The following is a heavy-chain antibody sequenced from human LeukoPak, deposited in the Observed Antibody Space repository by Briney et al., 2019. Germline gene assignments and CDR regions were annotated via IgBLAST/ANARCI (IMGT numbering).Heavy chain of an antibody. CDR3: ARDHYYDSSGYYYYGPFDY. Sequence: GGSLRLSCAASGFTFSSYSMNWVRQAPGKGLEWVSSISSSSSYIYYADSVKGRFTISRENAKNSLYLQMNSLRAEDTAVYYCARDHYYDSSGYYYYGPFDYWGQGTLVTVSS. V-gene: IGHV3-21*01. CDR2: ISSSSSYI. CDR1: GFTFSSYS. J-gene: IGHJ4*02. D-gene: IGHD3-22*01.